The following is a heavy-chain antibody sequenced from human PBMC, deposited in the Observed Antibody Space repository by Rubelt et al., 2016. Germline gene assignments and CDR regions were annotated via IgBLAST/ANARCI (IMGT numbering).Heavy chain of an antibody. CDR1: GGVISDSDYY. CDR3: ARARSTGVGGRGFFDS. V-gene: IGHV4-39*01. J-gene: IGHJ5*01. D-gene: IGHD1-1*01. Sequence: QLQLQESGPGLVKPSETLSLTCTVSGGVISDSDYYWAWIRQPPGRGLEYIVTVLHSGSAYYNPSLNSRVTVSVDTSKNQISLCLYSVTAADTAVYYCARARSTGVGGRGFFDSWGQGTLVTVSS. CDR2: VLHSGSA.